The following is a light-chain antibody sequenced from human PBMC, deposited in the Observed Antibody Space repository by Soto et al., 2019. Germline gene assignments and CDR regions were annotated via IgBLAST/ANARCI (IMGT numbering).Light chain of an antibody. CDR1: QSVSRH. J-gene: IGKJ4*01. Sequence: EVVMTQSPATLSVSPGERATLSCRASQSVSRHLAWYQQKPGQAPRLLIYDASNRATGIPARFSGSGSGTDFTLTISSLEPEDFAVYYCQQRNNWPPATFGGGTKVDI. V-gene: IGKV3-11*01. CDR2: DAS. CDR3: QQRNNWPPAT.